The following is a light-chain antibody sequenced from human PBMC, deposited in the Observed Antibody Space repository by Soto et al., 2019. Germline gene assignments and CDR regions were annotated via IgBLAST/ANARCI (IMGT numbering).Light chain of an antibody. V-gene: IGLV2-14*01. CDR3: FSHRRGDSHV. J-gene: IGLJ1*01. Sequence: QSVLTQPASVSGSPGQSITISCTGTSSDVGAYNYVSWYQQYPGKAPKLMIYGVTNRPSGVSNRFSGSKTGNTASLTISGLQAEDEADYYCFSHRRGDSHVFGTGTKLTVL. CDR1: SSDVGAYNY. CDR2: GVT.